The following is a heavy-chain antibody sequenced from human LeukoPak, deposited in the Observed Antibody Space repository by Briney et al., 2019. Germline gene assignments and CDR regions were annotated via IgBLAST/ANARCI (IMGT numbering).Heavy chain of an antibody. D-gene: IGHD5-18*01. Sequence: ASVKVSCKASGYTFTGYYMHWVRQAPGQGLEWMGWINPNSGGTNYAQKFQGRVTMTRDTSTSTAYMELRSLRSDDTAVYYCANTAMVIGEVYFDYWGQGTLVTVSS. CDR2: INPNSGGT. J-gene: IGHJ4*02. CDR3: ANTAMVIGEVYFDY. V-gene: IGHV1-2*02. CDR1: GYTFTGYY.